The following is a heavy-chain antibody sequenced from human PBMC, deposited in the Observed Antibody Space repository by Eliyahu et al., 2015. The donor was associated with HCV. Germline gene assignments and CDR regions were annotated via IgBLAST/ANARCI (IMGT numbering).Heavy chain of an antibody. CDR3: AKGGPDYCSSTSCPWVS. J-gene: IGHJ5*02. D-gene: IGHD2-2*01. CDR1: XFTFEXYX. V-gene: IGHV3-23*01. CDR2: ISGSGGVT. Sequence: EVQLLESGGGSLQPGGSLRLSXXASXFTFEXYXMAWVRRAPGKGLEWVSVISGSGGVTYYADSVKGRFTITRDNSNNTLYLQMHSLRVEDTALYYCAKGGPDYCSSTSCPWVSWGQGNLVTVSP.